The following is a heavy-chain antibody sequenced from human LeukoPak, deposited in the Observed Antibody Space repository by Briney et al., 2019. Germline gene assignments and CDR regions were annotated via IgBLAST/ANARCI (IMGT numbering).Heavy chain of an antibody. CDR1: GFTFSSYG. V-gene: IGHV3-30*18. CDR3: AKEETYNAFDI. CDR2: TSYDGSDK. Sequence: GGSLRPSCAASGFTFSSYGMHWVRQAPGKGLEWVAVTSYDGSDKYYADSVKGRFTISRDNSKNTLYLQMSSLTAEDAAVYYCAKEETYNAFDIWGQGTMVTVSS. D-gene: IGHD2-2*02. J-gene: IGHJ3*02.